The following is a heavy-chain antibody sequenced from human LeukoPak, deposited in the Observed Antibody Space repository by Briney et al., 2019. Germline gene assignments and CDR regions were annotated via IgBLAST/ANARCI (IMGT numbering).Heavy chain of an antibody. D-gene: IGHD3-22*01. V-gene: IGHV3-74*01. CDR2: IYSDGSST. CDR3: ARGGEYYYYDTSGLDY. J-gene: IGHJ4*02. Sequence: GGSLRLSCAASGFTFSSYWMHWVRQAPGKGLVWVSRIYSDGSSTSYADSVKGRFTISRDNARNTLYLQMNSLRAEDTAVYYCARGGEYYYYDTSGLDYWGQGTLVTVSS. CDR1: GFTFSSYW.